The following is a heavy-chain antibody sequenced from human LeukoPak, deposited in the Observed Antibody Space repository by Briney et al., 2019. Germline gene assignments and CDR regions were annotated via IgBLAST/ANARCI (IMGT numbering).Heavy chain of an antibody. J-gene: IGHJ4*02. CDR1: GGSFSSGSYY. Sequence: PSETLSLTCTVSGGSFSSGSYYWSWIRQPPGKGLEWIGEINHSGSTNYNPSLKSRVTISVDTSKNQFSLKLSSVTAADTAVYYCARGLGIVGATPFLGDWGQGTLVTVSS. V-gene: IGHV4-39*07. D-gene: IGHD1-26*01. CDR3: ARGLGIVGATPFLGD. CDR2: INHSGST.